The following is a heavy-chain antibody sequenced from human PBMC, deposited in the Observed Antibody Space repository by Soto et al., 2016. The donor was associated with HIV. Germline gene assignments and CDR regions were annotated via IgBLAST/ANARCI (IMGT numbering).Heavy chain of an antibody. J-gene: IGHJ4*02. D-gene: IGHD3-22*01. CDR2: ISAYNGNT. Sequence: QVQLVQSGAEVKKPGSSVKVSCKASGGTFSSYAISWVRQAPGQGLEWMGWISAYNGNTNYAQKLQGRVTMTTDTSTSTAYMELRSLRSDDTAVYYGAREMPPYYYDSSGYRRYFDYWGQGTLVTVSS. V-gene: IGHV1-18*01. CDR3: AREMPPYYYDSSGYRRYFDY. CDR1: GGTFSSYA.